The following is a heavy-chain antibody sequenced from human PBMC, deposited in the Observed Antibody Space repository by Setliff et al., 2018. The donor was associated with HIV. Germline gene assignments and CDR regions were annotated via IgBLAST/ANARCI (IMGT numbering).Heavy chain of an antibody. Sequence: GGSLRLSCTASGFTFGDYTMSWVRQAPGKGLEWVSYISMSSHTSVIYSDSVKGRFTISRDNARNSFYLQMNSLRVDDTAVYFCARDKWASGFDFWGHGTLVTVSS. V-gene: IGHV3-48*01. CDR3: ARDKWASGFDF. CDR2: ISMSSHTSV. D-gene: IGHD1-26*01. CDR1: GFTFGDYT. J-gene: IGHJ4*01.